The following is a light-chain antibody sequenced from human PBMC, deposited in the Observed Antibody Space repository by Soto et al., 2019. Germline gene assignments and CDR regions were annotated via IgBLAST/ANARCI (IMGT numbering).Light chain of an antibody. V-gene: IGKV1-39*01. J-gene: IGKJ2*01. CDR2: AAS. Sequence: DIQMTQSPSSLSASVGDRVTITCRASQSISSHLNWYQQKPGKAPKLLIYAASSLQSGVPSRFSGSGSGTDFTLTISSLQPEDFATYYCQQSYSIPYPFGQGTKVDIK. CDR3: QQSYSIPYP. CDR1: QSISSH.